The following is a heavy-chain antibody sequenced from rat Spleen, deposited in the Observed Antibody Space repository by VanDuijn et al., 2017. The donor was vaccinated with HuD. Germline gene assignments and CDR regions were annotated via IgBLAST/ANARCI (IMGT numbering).Heavy chain of an antibody. D-gene: IGHD1-12*01. V-gene: IGHV5-31*01. Sequence: VQLKESGPGLVQPSQTLSLTCTVSGFSLSRHGVIWVRQPPGKGLEWFASITNAAGKVYYPDSVKGRFTISRDNANSTLYLQMDGLRSEDTATYYCTRGTYYRRWGQGVMVTVSS. CDR3: TRGTYYRR. J-gene: IGHJ2*01. CDR2: ITNAAGKV. CDR1: GFSLSRHG.